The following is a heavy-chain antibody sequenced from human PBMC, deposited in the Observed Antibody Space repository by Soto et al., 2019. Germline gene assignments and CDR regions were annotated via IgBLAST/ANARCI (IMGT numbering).Heavy chain of an antibody. D-gene: IGHD4-4*01. CDR1: GFTFSNAW. Sequence: PGGSLRLSCAASGFTFSNAWMNWVRQAPGKGLEWVARIKTRAEGETTDYAAPVKGRFTISRDDSKNTVYLQMNSLKTEDTAVYYCTTKKIRSDYRGFDPWGQGTLVTVSS. CDR3: TTKKIRSDYRGFDP. CDR2: IKTRAEGETT. J-gene: IGHJ5*02. V-gene: IGHV3-15*07.